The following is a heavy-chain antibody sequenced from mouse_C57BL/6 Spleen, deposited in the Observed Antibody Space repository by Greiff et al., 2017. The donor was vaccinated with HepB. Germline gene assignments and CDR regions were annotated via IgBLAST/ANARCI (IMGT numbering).Heavy chain of an antibody. J-gene: IGHJ1*03. CDR3: ARGITTVRYFDV. V-gene: IGHV5-17*01. D-gene: IGHD1-1*01. CDR1: GFTFSDYG. CDR2: ISSGSSTI. Sequence: EVMLVESGGGLVKPGGSLKLSCAASGFTFSDYGMHWVRQAPEKGLEWVAYISSGSSTIYYADTVKGRFTISRDNAKNTLFLQMTSLRSEDTAMYYCARGITTVRYFDVWGTGTTVTVSS.